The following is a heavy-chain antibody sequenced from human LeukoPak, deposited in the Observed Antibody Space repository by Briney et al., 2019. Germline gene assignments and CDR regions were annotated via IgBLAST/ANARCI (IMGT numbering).Heavy chain of an antibody. CDR1: GDSISSGSYY. J-gene: IGHJ5*02. Sequence: SETLSLTCTVSGDSISSGSYYWSWIRQPAGKGLEWIGRIYSSGSTNYNPSLKSRVTISVDTSKNQFSLKLSSVTAADTAVYYCASGPYGDDLWFDPWGQGTLVTVSS. D-gene: IGHD3-3*01. CDR3: ASGPYGDDLWFDP. V-gene: IGHV4-61*02. CDR2: IYSSGST.